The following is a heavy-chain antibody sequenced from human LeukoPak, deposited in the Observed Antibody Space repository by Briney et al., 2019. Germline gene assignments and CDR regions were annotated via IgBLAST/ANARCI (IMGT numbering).Heavy chain of an antibody. CDR2: SSGSGGST. CDR1: GFTFSSYA. D-gene: IGHD2-2*01. V-gene: IGHV3-23*01. Sequence: GGSLRLSCAASGFTFSSYATSWVRQAPGKGLEWVSASSGSGGSTYYADSVKGRFTISRDNSKNTLYLQMNSLRAEDTALYYCAKGGLYCSSITCFSYFDYWGQGTLVTVSS. CDR3: AKGGLYCSSITCFSYFDY. J-gene: IGHJ4*02.